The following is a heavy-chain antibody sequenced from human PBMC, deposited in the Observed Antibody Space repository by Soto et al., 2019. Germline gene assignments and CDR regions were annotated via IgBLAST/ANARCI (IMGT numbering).Heavy chain of an antibody. V-gene: IGHV3-15*01. CDR2: IKSKTDGGTT. J-gene: IGHJ5*02. Sequence: PGGSLRLSCAASGFTFSNAWMSWVRQAPGKGLEWVGRIKSKTDGGTTDYAAPVKGRFTISRDDSKNTLYLQMNSLKTEDTAVYYGTTYPAAARWFDPWGQGSRVTVAS. D-gene: IGHD6-13*01. CDR3: TTYPAAARWFDP. CDR1: GFTFSNAW.